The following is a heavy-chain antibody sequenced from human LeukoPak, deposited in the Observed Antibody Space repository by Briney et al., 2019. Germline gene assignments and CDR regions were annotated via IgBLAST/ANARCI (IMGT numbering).Heavy chain of an antibody. CDR1: GFTFSTYS. V-gene: IGHV3-48*02. J-gene: IGHJ4*02. Sequence: LPGGSLRLSCAASGFTFSTYSMTWVRQAPGKGLEWVSYISSTGSTKYYADSVKGRFTIYRDNAVNSLYLQMNSLRDEDTAVYHCSRVRSPSTVPIDYWGQGTLVTVSS. CDR3: SRVRSPSTVPIDY. D-gene: IGHD4-17*01. CDR2: ISSTGSTK.